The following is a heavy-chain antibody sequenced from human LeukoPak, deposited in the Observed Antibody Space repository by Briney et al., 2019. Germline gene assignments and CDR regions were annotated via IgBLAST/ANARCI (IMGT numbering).Heavy chain of an antibody. V-gene: IGHV3-30*04. D-gene: IGHD4-17*01. Sequence: GRSLRLFCAASGFTFSSYAMHWVRQAPGKGLEWVAVISYDGSNKYYADSVKGRFTISRDNSKNTLYLQMNSLRAEDTAVYYCARDKVRPVITVTTMVCDYWGQGTLVTVSS. CDR2: ISYDGSNK. CDR3: ARDKVRPVITVTTMVCDY. CDR1: GFTFSSYA. J-gene: IGHJ4*02.